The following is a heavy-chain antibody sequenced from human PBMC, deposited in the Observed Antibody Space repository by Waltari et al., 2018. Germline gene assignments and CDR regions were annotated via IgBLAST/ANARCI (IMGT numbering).Heavy chain of an antibody. J-gene: IGHJ3*02. CDR2: INHSGST. D-gene: IGHD3-16*02. Sequence: QVQLQQWGAGLLKPSETLSLTCAVYGGSFSGYYWSWIRQPPGKGLEWIGEINHSGSTNYNPSLKSRVTISVDTSKNQFSLKLSSVTAADTAVYYCARARPQYDYVWGSYRYGTYDAFDIWGQGTMVTVSS. CDR1: GGSFSGYY. V-gene: IGHV4-34*01. CDR3: ARARPQYDYVWGSYRYGTYDAFDI.